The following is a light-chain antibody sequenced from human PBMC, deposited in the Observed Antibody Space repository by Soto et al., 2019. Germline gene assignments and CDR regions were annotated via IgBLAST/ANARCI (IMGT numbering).Light chain of an antibody. CDR3: QQYNNWPIT. V-gene: IGKV3-15*01. Sequence: EVVLTQSPATLSVSPGERATLSCRASQSVGSRLAWYQQKPGQAPRLLIYGASTRATNIAGRFSGSGSGTEFTLTISSLQSEDFGVYSCQQYNNWPITFCQGTRLE. CDR1: QSVGSR. CDR2: GAS. J-gene: IGKJ5*01.